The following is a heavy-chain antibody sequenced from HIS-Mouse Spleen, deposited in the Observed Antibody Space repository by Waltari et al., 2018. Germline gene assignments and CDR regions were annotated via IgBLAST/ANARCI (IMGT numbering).Heavy chain of an antibody. CDR3: ARSPYYDFWSGYSDNWFDP. Sequence: QVQLQESGPGLVTPSQTLSLTCTVPGGSISSGGYYWIWIRQPTGTGLEWIGYIYYSGSTYYNPSLKSRVTISVDTSKNQFSLKLSSVTAADTAVYYCARSPYYDFWSGYSDNWFDPWGQGTLVTVSS. J-gene: IGHJ5*02. CDR1: GGSISSGGYY. V-gene: IGHV4-31*03. CDR2: IYYSGST. D-gene: IGHD3-3*01.